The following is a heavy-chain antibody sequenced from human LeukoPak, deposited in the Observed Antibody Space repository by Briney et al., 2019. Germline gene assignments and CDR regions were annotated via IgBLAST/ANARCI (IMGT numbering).Heavy chain of an antibody. CDR1: GDSISSYY. J-gene: IGHJ6*03. CDR3: ARDYLTRPLYYYYYYMDV. V-gene: IGHV4-4*07. CDR2: MYISGST. D-gene: IGHD2-2*02. Sequence: SETLSLTCTVSGDSISSYYWSWIRQPAGKGLEWIGRMYISGSTNYNPSLKSRVTMSIDTSKNQFSLKLSSVTAADTAVYYRARDYLTRPLYYYYYYMDVWGKGTTVTVSS.